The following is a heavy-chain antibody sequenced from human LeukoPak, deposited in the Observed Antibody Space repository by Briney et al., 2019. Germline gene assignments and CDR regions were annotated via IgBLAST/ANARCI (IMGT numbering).Heavy chain of an antibody. CDR1: GYTFTGYY. J-gene: IGHJ1*01. CDR2: INPNSGGT. V-gene: IGHV1-2*02. Sequence: GASVKVSCKASGYTFTGYYMHWVRQAPGQGLEWMGWINPNSGGTNYAQKFQGRVIITRDTSISTAYMELSRLRSDDTAVYYCARSARVSSKIGEHWGQGTLVTVSS. D-gene: IGHD3-16*02. CDR3: ARSARVSSKIGEH.